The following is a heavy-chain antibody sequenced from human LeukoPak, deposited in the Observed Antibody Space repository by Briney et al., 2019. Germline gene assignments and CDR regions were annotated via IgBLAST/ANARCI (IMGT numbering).Heavy chain of an antibody. CDR3: ARDLAYGSGKEDWFDP. Sequence: SETLSLTCSVSGGPISSYYWGWIRQPTGKGLGWIGYIYCSGSTNNNPSLKSRVTISVDTSKNQFSLKLSSVTAADTAVYYCARDLAYGSGKEDWFDPWGQGTLVTVSS. CDR2: IYCSGST. D-gene: IGHD3-10*01. CDR1: GGPISSYY. J-gene: IGHJ5*02. V-gene: IGHV4-59*01.